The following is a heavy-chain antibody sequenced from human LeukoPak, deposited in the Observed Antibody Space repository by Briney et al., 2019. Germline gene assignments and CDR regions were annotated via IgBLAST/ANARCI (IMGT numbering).Heavy chain of an antibody. CDR1: GGSISSYY. D-gene: IGHD3-9*01. CDR2: IYYSGST. CDR3: ARVPPYDILTGSDYYGMDV. J-gene: IGHJ6*04. Sequence: SETLSLTCTVSGGSISSYYWSWIRQPPGKGLEWIGYIYYSGSTNYNPSLKSRVTISVDTSKNQFSLKLSSVTAADTAVYYCARVPPYDILTGSDYYGMDVWGKGITVTVSS. V-gene: IGHV4-59*01.